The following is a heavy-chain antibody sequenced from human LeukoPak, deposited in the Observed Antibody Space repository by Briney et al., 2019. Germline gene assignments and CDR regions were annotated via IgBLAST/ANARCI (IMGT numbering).Heavy chain of an antibody. Sequence: NASETLSLTCTVSGSPISIPHYWVWIRHSPGTGLDWIGEINHRGSTTYNPSLKSRVTISVDTSKNQFSLKLTSVTATDTAVYYCARGLLSRSICWFDPWGRGTLVTVSS. CDR1: GSPISIPHY. V-gene: IGHV4-38-2*02. D-gene: IGHD3-3*01. J-gene: IGHJ5*02. CDR2: INHRGST. CDR3: ARGLLSRSICWFDP.